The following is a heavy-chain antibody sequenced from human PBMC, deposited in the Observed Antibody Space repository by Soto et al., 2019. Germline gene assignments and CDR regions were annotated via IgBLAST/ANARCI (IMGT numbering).Heavy chain of an antibody. CDR2: IWYDGSNK. CDR3: ARWGIAAGDY. CDR1: GFTFSSYG. J-gene: IGHJ4*02. D-gene: IGHD6-13*01. Sequence: QVQLVESGGGVVQPGRSLRLSCAASGFTFSSYGMHWFRHAPGKGLEWVAVIWYDGSNKYYADSVNGRFTISRDNSKYTLYLQMNSLRAEDTAVYYCARWGIAAGDYWGQGTLVTVSS. V-gene: IGHV3-33*01.